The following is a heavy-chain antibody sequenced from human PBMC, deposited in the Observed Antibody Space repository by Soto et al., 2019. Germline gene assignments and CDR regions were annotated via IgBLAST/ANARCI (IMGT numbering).Heavy chain of an antibody. Sequence: QVQLVESGGGVVQPGRSLRLSCAASGFTFSSYGMHWVRQAPGKGLEWVAVISYDGSNKYYADSVKGRFTISRDNSKNTLYLQMNSLRAEDTAVYYCAKVRGNAYYFDYWGQGTLVTVSS. CDR3: AKVRGNAYYFDY. CDR2: ISYDGSNK. V-gene: IGHV3-30*18. D-gene: IGHD3-10*01. J-gene: IGHJ4*02. CDR1: GFTFSSYG.